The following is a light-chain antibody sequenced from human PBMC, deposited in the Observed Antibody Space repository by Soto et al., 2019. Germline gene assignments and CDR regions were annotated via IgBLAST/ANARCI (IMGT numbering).Light chain of an antibody. CDR1: QSVSSN. Sequence: EIVMTQSPATLSVSPGERATLSCRASQSVSSNLAWYQQKPGQAPRLLIYGASTRATGIPARFSGSGSGTEFTLTISSLQSDDFAVNYCQQYNNWPPTFGQGTKVEIK. J-gene: IGKJ1*01. CDR3: QQYNNWPPT. CDR2: GAS. V-gene: IGKV3-15*01.